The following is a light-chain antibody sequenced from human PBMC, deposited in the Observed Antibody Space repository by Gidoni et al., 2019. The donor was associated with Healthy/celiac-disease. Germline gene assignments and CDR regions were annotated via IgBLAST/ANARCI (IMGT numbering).Light chain of an antibody. V-gene: IGKV1-33*01. J-gene: IGKJ5*01. CDR1: QDISQH. CDR3: QKYDNLPSVT. CDR2: DAS. Sequence: DIQMTHSPSSLSASVGDRVTITCQASQDISQHLNWYKQKPGKAPKRLIYDASNLETGVPSRFSGSGSGTDFTFAISSLHPEDIATYYCQKYDNLPSVTFGQXTRLEIK.